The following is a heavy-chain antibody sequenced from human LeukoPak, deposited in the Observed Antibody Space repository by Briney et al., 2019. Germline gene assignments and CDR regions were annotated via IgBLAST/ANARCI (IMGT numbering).Heavy chain of an antibody. D-gene: IGHD6-13*01. V-gene: IGHV3-23*01. J-gene: IGHJ4*02. CDR1: GFTFSSYA. CDR3: ANKGAAAETGYYFDY. Sequence: PGGSLRLSCAASGFTFSSYAMSWVRQAPGKGLEWVSAISGSGGSTYYADSVKGRFTISRDNSKNTLYLQMSSLRAEDTAVYYCANKGAAAETGYYFDYWGQGTLVTVSS. CDR2: ISGSGGST.